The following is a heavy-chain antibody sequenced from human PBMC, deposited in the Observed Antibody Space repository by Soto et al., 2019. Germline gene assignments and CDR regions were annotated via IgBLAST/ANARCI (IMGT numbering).Heavy chain of an antibody. Sequence: EVQVVETGRGLIQPGGSLRLSCAASGFAVSNSYMNWVRQAPGKGLEWVSVIYSGGSTVYADSVKGRFTISRDISKNMVYLQMNSLRAEDRAVYYCARGTTGATQAYWGQGTLVTVSS. CDR1: GFAVSNSY. D-gene: IGHD2-8*02. CDR2: IYSGGST. J-gene: IGHJ4*02. CDR3: ARGTTGATQAY. V-gene: IGHV3-53*02.